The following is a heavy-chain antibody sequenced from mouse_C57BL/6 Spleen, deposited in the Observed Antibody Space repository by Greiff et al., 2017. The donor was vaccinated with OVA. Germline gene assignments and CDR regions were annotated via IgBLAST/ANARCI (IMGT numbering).Heavy chain of an antibody. Sequence: QVQLQQPGAELVKPGASVKLSCKASGYTFTNYWMHWVKQRPGQGLEWIGMIHPNSGSTNYNEKFKSKATLTVDKSSSTAYMQLSSLTSEDSAVYYCARDGSSYYFDYWGQGTTLTVSS. CDR1: GYTFTNYW. V-gene: IGHV1-64*01. D-gene: IGHD1-1*01. CDR2: IHPNSGST. CDR3: ARDGSSYYFDY. J-gene: IGHJ2*01.